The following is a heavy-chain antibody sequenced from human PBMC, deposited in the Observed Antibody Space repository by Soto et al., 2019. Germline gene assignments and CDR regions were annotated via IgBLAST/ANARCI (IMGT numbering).Heavy chain of an antibody. D-gene: IGHD3-3*01. Sequence: QVQLQQWGAGLLKPSETLSLTCAVYGGSFSGYYWSWIRQPPGKGLEWIGEINHSGSTNYNPSLKSRVTISVDTYKNRFSLKLSSVTAADTAVYYCARGYYDFWSGFYNYYYYYGMDVWGQGTTVTVSS. CDR3: ARGYYDFWSGFYNYYYYYGMDV. CDR2: INHSGST. CDR1: GGSFSGYY. J-gene: IGHJ6*02. V-gene: IGHV4-34*01.